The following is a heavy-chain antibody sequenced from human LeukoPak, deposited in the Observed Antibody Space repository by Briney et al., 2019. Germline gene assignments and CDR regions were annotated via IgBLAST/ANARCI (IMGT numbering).Heavy chain of an antibody. CDR2: IKLDGTEK. D-gene: IGHD3-16*01. CDR1: GFTFSSYW. Sequence: AGGSLRLSCAASGFTFSSYWMHWVRQAPGKGLEWVANIKLDGTEKYYVDSVKGRFTISRDNAKNSRYLHMNSLRAEDTAVYYCSSDRFYFGVWGQGTLVTVSS. J-gene: IGHJ4*02. V-gene: IGHV3-7*05. CDR3: SSDRFYFGV.